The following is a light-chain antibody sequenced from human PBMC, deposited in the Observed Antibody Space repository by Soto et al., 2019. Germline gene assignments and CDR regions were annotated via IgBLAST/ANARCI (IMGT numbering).Light chain of an antibody. CDR2: DAS. Sequence: DLQMTQSPSALSASIGDRVTITCRASQNIDTSLAWYQQKPGKAPKSLIFDASNLESGVSSRLRGSGSGTEFTLTIDNLQPDDSGSYYCQHYKAFSPWTFGQGTKVEIK. V-gene: IGKV1-5*01. CDR3: QHYKAFSPWT. CDR1: QNIDTS. J-gene: IGKJ1*01.